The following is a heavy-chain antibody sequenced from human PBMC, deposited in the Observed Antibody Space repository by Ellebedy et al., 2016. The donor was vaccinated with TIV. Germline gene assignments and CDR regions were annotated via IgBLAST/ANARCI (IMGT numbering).Heavy chain of an antibody. CDR1: GFRVHEHH. Sequence: GESLKISXVVSGFRVHEHHMTWVRQAPGKGLEWVSLMYSGGATFHADSVKGRFTISRDNSGNTLYLQMNSLRPEDTALYYCAGDSAQLDRLRGFDYWGQGALVTVSS. CDR3: AGDSAQLDRLRGFDY. V-gene: IGHV3-66*01. D-gene: IGHD1-1*01. CDR2: MYSGGAT. J-gene: IGHJ4*02.